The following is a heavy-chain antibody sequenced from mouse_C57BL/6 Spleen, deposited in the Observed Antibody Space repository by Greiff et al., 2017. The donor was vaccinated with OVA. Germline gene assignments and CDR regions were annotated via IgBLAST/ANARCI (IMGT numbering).Heavy chain of an antibody. J-gene: IGHJ4*01. V-gene: IGHV5-17*01. Sequence: EVKLVESGGGLVKPGGPLKLSCAASGFTFSDYGMHWVRQAPEKGLEWVAYISSGSSTIYYADTVKGRFTISRDNAKNTLFLQMTSLRSEDTAMYYCASPYYYGSWYYAMDYWGQGTSVTVSS. CDR2: ISSGSSTI. CDR1: GFTFSDYG. CDR3: ASPYYYGSWYYAMDY. D-gene: IGHD1-1*01.